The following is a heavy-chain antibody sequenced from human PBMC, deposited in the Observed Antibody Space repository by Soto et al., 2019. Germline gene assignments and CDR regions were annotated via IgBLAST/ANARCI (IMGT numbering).Heavy chain of an antibody. CDR2: VAYNGDP. V-gene: IGHV3-23*01. CDR3: AKTRGTTVPGGTRTFDY. Sequence: GGSLRLSCEASGFIFSHYAMTWVRQAPGKGLEWVSTVAYNGDPYSPDSVKGRFTISRDNSRNTVTLQMTSLRAEDTAVYFCAKTRGTTVPGGTRTFDYWGQGTLVTVSS. J-gene: IGHJ4*02. D-gene: IGHD1-1*01. CDR1: GFIFSHYA.